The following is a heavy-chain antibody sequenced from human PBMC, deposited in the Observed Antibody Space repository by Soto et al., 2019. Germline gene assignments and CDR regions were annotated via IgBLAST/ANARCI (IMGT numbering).Heavy chain of an antibody. J-gene: IGHJ5*02. Sequence: TLSLTCTVSGGSISHAASYWTWIRHHPGKGLEWIGNIHYSGRANYNPSLESRITISVDTSNNQFSLKVTSVTAADTAVYFCARGTYYYGSGSYPWFDPWGQGTLVTVSS. CDR2: IHYSGRA. D-gene: IGHD3-10*01. CDR3: ARGTYYYGSGSYPWFDP. CDR1: GGSISHAASY. V-gene: IGHV4-31*03.